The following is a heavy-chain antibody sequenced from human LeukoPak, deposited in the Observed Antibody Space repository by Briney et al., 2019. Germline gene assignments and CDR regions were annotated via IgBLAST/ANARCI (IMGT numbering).Heavy chain of an antibody. CDR1: GGSFSGYY. V-gene: IGHV4-4*07. Sequence: SETLSLTCAVYGGSFSGYYWSWIRQPAGKGLEWIGRIYTSGSTNYNPSLKSRVTMSVDTSKNQFSLKLSSVTAADTAVYYCARELVVVAATGYNWFDPWGQGTLVTVSS. CDR3: ARELVVVAATGYNWFDP. J-gene: IGHJ5*02. CDR2: IYTSGST. D-gene: IGHD2-15*01.